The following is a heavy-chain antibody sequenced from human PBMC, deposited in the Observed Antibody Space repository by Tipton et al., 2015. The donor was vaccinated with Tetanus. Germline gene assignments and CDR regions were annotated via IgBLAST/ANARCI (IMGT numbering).Heavy chain of an antibody. V-gene: IGHV4-39*07. CDR1: GGTISSSTYY. Sequence: TLSLTCPVSGGTISSSTYYWSWIRQPPGKGLEWIGEINHSGSTNYNPSLKSRVTISVDTSKNQFSLRLSSVTAADTAVYYCARAEAIFGVVIRFGWFDPWGQGTLVTVSS. CDR3: ARAEAIFGVVIRFGWFDP. J-gene: IGHJ5*02. CDR2: INHSGST. D-gene: IGHD3-3*01.